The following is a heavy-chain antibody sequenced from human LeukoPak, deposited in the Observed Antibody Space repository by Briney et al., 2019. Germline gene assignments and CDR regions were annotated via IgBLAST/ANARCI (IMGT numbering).Heavy chain of an antibody. J-gene: IGHJ3*02. CDR3: ARRTIAVAGLDAFDI. V-gene: IGHV4-59*01. CDR1: GDSIINYY. D-gene: IGHD6-19*01. Sequence: KTSETLSLTCTVSGDSIINYYWNWIRQPPGKGLEWIGYISDSGSTNYNPSLMSRVTISVDTSKNQFSLKLNSVTAADTAVYYCARRTIAVAGLDAFDIWGQGTMVTVSS. CDR2: ISDSGST.